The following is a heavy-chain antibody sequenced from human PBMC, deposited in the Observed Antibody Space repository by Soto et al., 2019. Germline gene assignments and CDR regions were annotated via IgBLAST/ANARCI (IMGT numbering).Heavy chain of an antibody. V-gene: IGHV3-23*01. CDR1: EITFGSRA. CDR3: ARGSKDSSPGSRISDF. Sequence: EVQLLESGGDLIQPGGSLRLSCVASEITFGSRAMSWVRQAPGEGLEWVSTITDTGGDAKYADSVRGRFTISRDNSKKTLYMQMSSLRADDSAVYFCARGSKDSSPGSRISDFWRRGTLLTVSS. D-gene: IGHD3-10*01. J-gene: IGHJ4*02. CDR2: ITDTGGDA.